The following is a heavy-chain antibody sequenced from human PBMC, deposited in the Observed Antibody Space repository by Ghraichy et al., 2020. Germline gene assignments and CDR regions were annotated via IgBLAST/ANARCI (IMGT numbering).Heavy chain of an antibody. V-gene: IGHV5-51*01. CDR1: GYSFTSYW. CDR2: IYPGDSDT. CDR3: ARPHGGNSGPDAFDI. J-gene: IGHJ3*02. D-gene: IGHD4-23*01. Sequence: GSLNISCKGSGYSFTSYWIGWVRQMPGKGLEWMGIIYPGDSDTRYSPSFQGQVTISADKSISTAYLQWSSLKASDTAMYYCARPHGGNSGPDAFDIWGQGTMVTVSS.